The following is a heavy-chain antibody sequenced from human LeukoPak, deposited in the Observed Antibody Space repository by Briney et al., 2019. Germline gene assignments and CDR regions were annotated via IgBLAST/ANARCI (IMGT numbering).Heavy chain of an antibody. Sequence: RGASVKVSCKASGYTFTGYYMHWVRQAPGQGLEWMGWINPNSGGTNYAQKLQGRVTMTTDTSTSTAYMELRSLRSDDTAVYYCARFQALNRITIFGVVIARGMDVWGQGTTVTVSS. V-gene: IGHV1-2*02. J-gene: IGHJ6*02. D-gene: IGHD3-3*01. CDR2: INPNSGGT. CDR1: GYTFTGYY. CDR3: ARFQALNRITIFGVVIARGMDV.